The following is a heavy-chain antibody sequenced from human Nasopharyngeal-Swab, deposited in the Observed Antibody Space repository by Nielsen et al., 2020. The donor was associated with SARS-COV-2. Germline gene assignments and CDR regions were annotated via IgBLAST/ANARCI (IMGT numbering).Heavy chain of an antibody. CDR2: INHSGST. CDR1: GGSFSGYY. Sequence: SETLSLTCAVYGGSFSGYYWSWIRQPPGKGLEWIGGINHSGSTNYNPSLKSRVTISVGKSKNQFSLKLSSVTAADTAVYYCARGIAAAGTRFHYYYYYYMDVWGKGTTVTVSS. J-gene: IGHJ6*03. V-gene: IGHV4-34*01. D-gene: IGHD6-13*01. CDR3: ARGIAAAGTRFHYYYYYYMDV.